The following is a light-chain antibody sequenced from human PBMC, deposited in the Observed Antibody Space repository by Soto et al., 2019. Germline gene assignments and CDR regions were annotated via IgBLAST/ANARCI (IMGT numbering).Light chain of an antibody. J-gene: IGKJ5*01. CDR3: QQYGSSHT. CDR2: GAS. Sequence: EIVLTQSPGTLSLSPGERATLSCRASQSVISSYLDWYQQKPGQAPRLLIYGASSRATGIPDRFSGSGSGTDFTLTISRLEPEDFGVYYCQQYGSSHTFGQGTRLEI. V-gene: IGKV3-20*01. CDR1: QSVISSY.